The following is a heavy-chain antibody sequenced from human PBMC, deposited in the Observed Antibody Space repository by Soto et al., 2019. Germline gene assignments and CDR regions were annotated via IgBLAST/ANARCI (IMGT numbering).Heavy chain of an antibody. V-gene: IGHV3-33*01. CDR1: GLPFSASG. CDR3: ARDKGVTCLDT. Sequence: QAQLVESGGGVVQPGRSLRLSCAASGLPFSASGMHWVRQAPGKGLEWVAMIWSDGSKEYYADSVKGRFTITRDNSKNMMFLKMDSLRAEDTAVYYCARDKGVTCLDTWGQGNMVTVSS. J-gene: IGHJ5*02. CDR2: IWSDGSKE. D-gene: IGHD3-16*01.